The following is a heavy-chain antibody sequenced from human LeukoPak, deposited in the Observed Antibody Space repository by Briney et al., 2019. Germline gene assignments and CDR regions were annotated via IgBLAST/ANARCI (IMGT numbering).Heavy chain of an antibody. V-gene: IGHV1-46*01. CDR1: GYTFTSYY. J-gene: IGHJ6*02. D-gene: IGHD3-10*01. CDR2: INPSGGST. CDR3: ARAALWFGELLDGMDV. Sequence: ASVKVSCKASGYTFTSYYMHWVRQAPGQGLEWMGIINPSGGSTSYAQKFQGRVTMTRDTSISTAYMELSRLRSDETAVYYCARAALWFGELLDGMDVWGQGTTVTVSS.